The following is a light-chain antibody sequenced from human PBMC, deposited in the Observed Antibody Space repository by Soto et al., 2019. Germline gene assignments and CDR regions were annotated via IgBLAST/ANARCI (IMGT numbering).Light chain of an antibody. J-gene: IGKJ1*01. CDR2: DAA. CDR1: QSVGTS. Sequence: DIVLTQSPATLSLSPGDRATLSCRASQSVGTSLAWYKQQPGQAPRLLIHDAAYRASGIPERFRGSGSGTAFSLSISSLEPDDFAVYYCQHRSSLPRSFGRGTKVEV. CDR3: QHRSSLPRS. V-gene: IGKV3-11*01.